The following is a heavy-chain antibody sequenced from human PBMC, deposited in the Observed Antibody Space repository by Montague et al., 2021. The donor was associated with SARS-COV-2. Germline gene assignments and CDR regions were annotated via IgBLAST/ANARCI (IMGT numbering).Heavy chain of an antibody. J-gene: IGHJ3*02. V-gene: IGHV4-39*01. CDR1: GGSISSYY. CDR3: AGSPPGITAAGTVAAFDI. Sequence: SETLSLTCTVSGGSISSYYWGWIRQPPGKGLEWIGSIYYSGSTYXNPSLKSRVTISVDTSKNQFSLKLSSVTAADTAVYYCAGSPPGITAAGTVAAFDIWGQGTMATVSS. CDR2: IYYSGST. D-gene: IGHD6-13*01.